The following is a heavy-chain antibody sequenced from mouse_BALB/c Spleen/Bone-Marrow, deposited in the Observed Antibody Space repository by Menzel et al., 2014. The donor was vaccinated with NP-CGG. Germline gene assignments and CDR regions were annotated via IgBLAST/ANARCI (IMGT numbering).Heavy chain of an antibody. CDR2: ISSGGSYT. CDR1: GFTFSSYA. D-gene: IGHD4-1*01. Sequence: EVQGVESGGGLVKPGGSLKLSCAASGFTFSSYAMSWVRQSPEKRLEWVAEISSGGSYTYYPDSVKGRFTISRDNARNTLYLQMSSLRSEDTALYYCARQGNWDGYFDVWGAGTTVTVSS. J-gene: IGHJ1*01. CDR3: ARQGNWDGYFDV. V-gene: IGHV5-9-4*01.